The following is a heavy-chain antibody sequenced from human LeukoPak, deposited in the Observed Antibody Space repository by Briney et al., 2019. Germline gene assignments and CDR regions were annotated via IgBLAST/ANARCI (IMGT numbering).Heavy chain of an antibody. D-gene: IGHD3-16*01. CDR2: ISNEANSYTT. J-gene: IGHJ3*01. V-gene: IGHV3-72*01. CDR1: GFTFSDQY. Sequence: GGSLRLSCAASGFTFSDQYIDWVRQAPGKGLEWVGRISNEANSYTTEYATSVKGRFTISRDDSKDSLYLQMNDLKTEDTAVYHCIRGKKGVKTYAFDFWGQGTMATSSS. CDR3: IRGKKGVKTYAFDF.